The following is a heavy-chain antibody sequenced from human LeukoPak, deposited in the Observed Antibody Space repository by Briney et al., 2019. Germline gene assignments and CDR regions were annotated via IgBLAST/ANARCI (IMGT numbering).Heavy chain of an antibody. CDR2: IYYSGST. V-gene: IGHV4-61*01. D-gene: IGHD3-9*01. CDR3: ARRVYDILTGYWAFDY. Sequence: PSETLSLTCTVPGGSVSSGSYYWSWIRQPPGKGLEWIGYIYYSGSTNYNPSLKSRVTISVDTSKNQFSLKLSSVTAADTAVYYCARRVYDILTGYWAFDYWGQGTLVTVSS. J-gene: IGHJ4*02. CDR1: GGSVSSGSYY.